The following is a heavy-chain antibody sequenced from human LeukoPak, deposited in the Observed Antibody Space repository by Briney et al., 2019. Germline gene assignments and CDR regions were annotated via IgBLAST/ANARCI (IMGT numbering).Heavy chain of an antibody. Sequence: SETLSLTCTVSGGSISSSNYYWGWIRQPPGKGLEWIGSIYHSGSTYYNSSFKSRVTISVDTSKNQFSLKLSSVTAADTAVYYCARGMVATWDFDYWGQGTLVAVSS. CDR2: IYHSGST. J-gene: IGHJ4*02. CDR3: ARGMVATWDFDY. V-gene: IGHV4-39*01. D-gene: IGHD5-12*01. CDR1: GGSISSSNYY.